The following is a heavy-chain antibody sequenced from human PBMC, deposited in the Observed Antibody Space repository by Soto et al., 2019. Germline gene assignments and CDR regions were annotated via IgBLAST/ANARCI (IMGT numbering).Heavy chain of an antibody. D-gene: IGHD3-22*01. Sequence: SETLSLTCTVSGGSISSYYWSWIRQPPGKGLEWIGYIYYSGSTNYNPSLKSRVTISVDTSKNQFSLKLSSVTAADTAVYYCARVIDGYYYDSSGYYFYFDYWGKGTLVTVSS. CDR1: GGSISSYY. CDR3: ARVIDGYYYDSSGYYFYFDY. CDR2: IYYSGST. V-gene: IGHV4-59*01. J-gene: IGHJ4*02.